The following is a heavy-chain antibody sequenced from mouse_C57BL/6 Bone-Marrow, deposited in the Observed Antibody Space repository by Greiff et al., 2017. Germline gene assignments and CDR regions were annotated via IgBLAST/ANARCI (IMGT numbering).Heavy chain of an antibody. V-gene: IGHV1-80*01. CDR1: GYAFSSYW. CDR3: ARGGNYYFDY. CDR2: IYPGAGDT. J-gene: IGHJ2*01. D-gene: IGHD2-1*01. Sequence: QVQLKQSGAELVKPGASVKISCKASGYAFSSYWMNWVKQRPGKGLEWIGQIYPGAGDTNYNGKFKGKDTLTADKSSSTAYMQLISLTSEDSAVXFCARGGNYYFDYGGQGTTLTVSS.